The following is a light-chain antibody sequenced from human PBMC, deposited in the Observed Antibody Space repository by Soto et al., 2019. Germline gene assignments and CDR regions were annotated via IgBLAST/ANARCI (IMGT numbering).Light chain of an antibody. V-gene: IGKV3-20*01. J-gene: IGKJ4*01. CDR1: QSVSSSY. Sequence: EIVLTQSPGTLSLSPGERATLSCRASQSVSSSYLAWYQQKPDQAPRLLIYGASSRATGIPDRFSGSESGTDFTRTISRLETEDFAVYCCQQCDGSPRLTCGGGTKLEIK. CDR3: QQCDGSPRLT. CDR2: GAS.